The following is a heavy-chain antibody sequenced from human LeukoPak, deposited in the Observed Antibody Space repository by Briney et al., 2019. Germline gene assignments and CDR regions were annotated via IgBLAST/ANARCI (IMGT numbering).Heavy chain of an antibody. D-gene: IGHD3-10*01. CDR3: ARASRIGGFDY. J-gene: IGHJ4*02. CDR2: INPSGGST. V-gene: IGHV1-46*01. CDR1: GYTFTSYY. Sequence: ASVKVSCKASGYTFTSYYMHWVRQAPGQGLEWMGIINPSGGSTSYAQKFQGRVTMTRDTSTSTVYMELNSLRSEDTAMYYCARASRIGGFDYWGQGTLVTVSS.